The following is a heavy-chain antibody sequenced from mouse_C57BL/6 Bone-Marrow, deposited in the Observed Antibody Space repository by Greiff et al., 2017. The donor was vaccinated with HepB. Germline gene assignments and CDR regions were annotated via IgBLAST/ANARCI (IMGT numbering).Heavy chain of an antibody. D-gene: IGHD2-5*01. CDR3: EPSGGDSNYAQAWFAY. V-gene: IGHV1-39*01. J-gene: IGHJ3*01. CDR1: GYSFTDYN. CDR2: INPNYGTT. Sequence: VQLKESGPELVKPGASVKISCKASGYSFTDYNMNWVKQSNGKSLEWIGVINPNYGTTSYNQKFKGKATLTVDQSSSTAYMQLNSLTSEDSAVYYCEPSGGDSNYAQAWFAYWGQGTLVTVSA.